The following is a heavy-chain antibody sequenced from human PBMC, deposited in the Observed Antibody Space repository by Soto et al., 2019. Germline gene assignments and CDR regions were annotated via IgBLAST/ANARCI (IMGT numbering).Heavy chain of an antibody. Sequence: EASVKVSCKTSGGTFSSYAISWVRQAPGQGLEWMGWIIPIFDTANYAQKFQGRVTITADESTSTAYMELSSLRSDDTAVYYCARDYSIGYTFFDYWGQGTLVTVS. V-gene: IGHV1-69*13. CDR2: IIPIFDTA. CDR3: ARDYSIGYTFFDY. CDR1: GGTFSSYA. D-gene: IGHD3-22*01. J-gene: IGHJ4*02.